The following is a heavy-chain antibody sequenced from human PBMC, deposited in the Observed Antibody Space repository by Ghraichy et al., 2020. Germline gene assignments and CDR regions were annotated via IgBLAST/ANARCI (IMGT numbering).Heavy chain of an antibody. J-gene: IGHJ4*02. D-gene: IGHD3-22*01. Sequence: SETLSLTCTVSGGSISSYYWSWIRQPPGKGLEWIGYIYYSGSTNYNPSLKSRVTISVDTSKNQFSLKLSSVTAADTAVYYCARLIDYDSSGYNSHYSNYFDYWGQGTLVTVSS. CDR3: ARLIDYDSSGYNSHYSNYFDY. CDR1: GGSISSYY. CDR2: IYYSGST. V-gene: IGHV4-59*08.